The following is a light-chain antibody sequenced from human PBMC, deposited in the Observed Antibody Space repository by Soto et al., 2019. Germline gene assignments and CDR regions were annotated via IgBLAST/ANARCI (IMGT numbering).Light chain of an antibody. Sequence: EVVLTQSPGTLSVSPGERVTLSCRASQSVGNNLAWHQQKPGQAPRLLIYGASTRATGIPARFSGSGSGTEFTLTISSLQSEDFAVYYCQQYNNWPPITFGQGTRLEIK. J-gene: IGKJ5*01. CDR1: QSVGNN. CDR2: GAS. CDR3: QQYNNWPPIT. V-gene: IGKV3-15*01.